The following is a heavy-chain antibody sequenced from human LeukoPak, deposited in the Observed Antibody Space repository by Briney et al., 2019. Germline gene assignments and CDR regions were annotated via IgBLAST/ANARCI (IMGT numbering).Heavy chain of an antibody. J-gene: IGHJ4*02. V-gene: IGHV1-18*01. D-gene: IGHD3-9*01. CDR1: GYTFTSYG. CDR3: ARVQRHYDILTGYSDY. CDR2: ISAYNGNT. Sequence: GASVKVSCKASGYTFTSYGISWVRQAPGQGLEWMGWISAYNGNTNYAQKLQGRVTMTTDTSTSTAYMELRSLRSDDTAVYYCARVQRHYDILTGYSDYWGQGTLVTVSS.